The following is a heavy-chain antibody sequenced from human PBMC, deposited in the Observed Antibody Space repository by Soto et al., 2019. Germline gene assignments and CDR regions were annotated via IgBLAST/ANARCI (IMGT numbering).Heavy chain of an antibody. Sequence: QVQLVQSGAEVKTPGASVKVSCKASGYTFASYDMNWVRQAPGQGLEWMGWMNPNSNNTGYAQKFQGRLTMTRDIALTIAHMEMSRLRNEGAAVYYCGRSDGYPFNWLDSWGQGTVVTVSA. V-gene: IGHV1-8*01. CDR3: GRSDGYPFNWLDS. J-gene: IGHJ5*01. CDR2: MNPNSNNT. CDR1: GYTFASYD. D-gene: IGHD2-21*01.